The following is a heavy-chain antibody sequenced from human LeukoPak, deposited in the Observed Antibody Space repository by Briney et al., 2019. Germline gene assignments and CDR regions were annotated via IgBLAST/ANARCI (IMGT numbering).Heavy chain of an antibody. V-gene: IGHV1-18*01. CDR3: ARHQDGFTDYGDYLFDY. Sequence: ASVKVSCKASGYTFSSYGISWGRQAPGQRLEWWGGISAYNGNTNYAKKPPGRVNTTTDTYTSTDYVALRSLRSDCTAVCYCARHQDGFTDYGDYLFDYWGQGTLVTVSS. J-gene: IGHJ4*02. CDR1: GYTFSSYG. D-gene: IGHD4-17*01. CDR2: ISAYNGNT.